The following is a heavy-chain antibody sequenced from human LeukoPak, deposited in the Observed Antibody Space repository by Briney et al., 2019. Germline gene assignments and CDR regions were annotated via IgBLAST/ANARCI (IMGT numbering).Heavy chain of an antibody. CDR3: ARVLTVGAIYFDY. D-gene: IGHD1-26*01. CDR1: GGSISSHY. Sequence: SETLSLTCTVSGGSISSHYWSWIRQPPGKGLEWIGYIYYSGSTNYNPSLKSRVTISVDTSKNQFSLKLSSVTAADTAVYYCARVLTVGAIYFDYWGQGTLVSV. V-gene: IGHV4-59*11. J-gene: IGHJ4*02. CDR2: IYYSGST.